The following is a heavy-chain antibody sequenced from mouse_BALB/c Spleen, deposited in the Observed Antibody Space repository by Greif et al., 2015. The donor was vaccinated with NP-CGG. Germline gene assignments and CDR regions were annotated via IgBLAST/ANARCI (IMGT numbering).Heavy chain of an antibody. V-gene: IGHV1-84*02. D-gene: IGHD4-1*01. CDR2: IYPGSGNT. Sequence: LMESGPELVKPGASVKISCKASGYTFTDYYINWVKQKPGQGLEWIGWIYPGSGNTKYNEKFKGKATLTVDTSSSTAYMQLSSLTSEDTAVYFCARRTGTEAMDCWGQGTSVTVSS. CDR1: GYTFTDYY. CDR3: ARRTGTEAMDC. J-gene: IGHJ4*01.